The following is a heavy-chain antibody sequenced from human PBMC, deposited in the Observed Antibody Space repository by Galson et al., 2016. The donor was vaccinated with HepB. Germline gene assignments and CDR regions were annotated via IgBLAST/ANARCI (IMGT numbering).Heavy chain of an antibody. V-gene: IGHV3-53*01. J-gene: IGHJ6*03. D-gene: IGHD2-8*02. Sequence: SLRLSCAASGFTVSDYYMTWVRQAPGKGLEWVSVVFLGGSTYYAQSAVGRLTISRDDSKNTLHLQMNSLTAEDTAVYFCARTSYRECTGTHCVNFRYYYYFMDVWGKGTTVTVSS. CDR1: GFTVSDYY. CDR3: ARTSYRECTGTHCVNFRYYYYFMDV. CDR2: VFLGGST.